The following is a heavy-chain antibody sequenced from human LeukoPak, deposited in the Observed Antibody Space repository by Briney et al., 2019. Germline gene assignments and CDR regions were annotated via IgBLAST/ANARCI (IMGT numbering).Heavy chain of an antibody. CDR3: AKRPGYYDSSGYYFDY. V-gene: IGHV3-23*01. CDR2: ISGSGGST. J-gene: IGHJ4*02. D-gene: IGHD3-22*01. Sequence: GGSLRLSCAASGFIFSSYAMSWVRQAPGKGLEWVSAISGSGGSTYYADSVKGRFTISRDNSKNTLYLQMNSLRAEDTAVYYCAKRPGYYDSSGYYFDYWGQGTLVTVSS. CDR1: GFIFSSYA.